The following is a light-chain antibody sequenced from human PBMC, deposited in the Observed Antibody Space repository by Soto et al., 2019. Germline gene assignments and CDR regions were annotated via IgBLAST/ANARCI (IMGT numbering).Light chain of an antibody. CDR2: AAS. Sequence: DIQMTQSPSYVSASVGDRVTVTCRASQGIKNWLAWYQQKPGKAPNLLIYAASRLQSGVPARFSGSGAETDFTLTITSLQPEDFGIYYCQQSYATVRTFGGGTKVDIK. V-gene: IGKV1-12*01. J-gene: IGKJ4*01. CDR3: QQSYATVRT. CDR1: QGIKNW.